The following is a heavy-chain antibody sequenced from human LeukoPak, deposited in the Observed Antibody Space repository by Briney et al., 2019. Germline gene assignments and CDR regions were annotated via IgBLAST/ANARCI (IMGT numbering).Heavy chain of an antibody. Sequence: GGSLRLSCTASGFTFGDYAMSWVRQAPGKGLEWVGFIRSKAYGGTTEYAASVKGRFTTSRDDSKSIAYLQMNSLKTEDTAVYYCTPWGYWGQGTLVTVSS. CDR1: GFTFGDYA. D-gene: IGHD7-27*01. V-gene: IGHV3-49*04. CDR2: IRSKAYGGTT. J-gene: IGHJ4*02. CDR3: TPWGY.